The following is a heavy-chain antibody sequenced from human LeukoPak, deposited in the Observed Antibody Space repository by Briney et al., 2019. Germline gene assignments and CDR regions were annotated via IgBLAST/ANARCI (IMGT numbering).Heavy chain of an antibody. J-gene: IGHJ5*02. V-gene: IGHV1-2*02. CDR1: GYTLTELS. CDR2: INPNSGDT. D-gene: IGHD6-13*01. CDR3: ARMWSTATSGWNWFDP. Sequence: ASVKVSCKVSGYTLTELSMHWVRQAPGKGLEWMGWINPNSGDTNYAQKFQGRVTMTRDTSISTAYMDLSSLRSDDTAMYYCARMWSTATSGWNWFDPWGQGTLVTVSS.